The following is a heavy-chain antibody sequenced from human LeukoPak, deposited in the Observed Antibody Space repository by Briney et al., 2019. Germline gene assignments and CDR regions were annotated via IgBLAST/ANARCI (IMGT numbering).Heavy chain of an antibody. V-gene: IGHV3-11*01. CDR2: ISSSGSTI. Sequence: GGSLRLSCAASGFTFSDYYMSWIRQAPGKGLEWVSYISSSGSTIYYADSVKGRFTISRDNAKNSLYLQMNSLRAEDTAVYYCARESVIEYSSPVDYWGQGTLVTVSS. D-gene: IGHD6-6*01. CDR1: GFTFSDYY. CDR3: ARESVIEYSSPVDY. J-gene: IGHJ4*02.